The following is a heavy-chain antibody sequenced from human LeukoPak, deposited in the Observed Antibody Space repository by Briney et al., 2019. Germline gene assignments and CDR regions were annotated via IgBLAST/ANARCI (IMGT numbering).Heavy chain of an antibody. D-gene: IGHD1-26*01. CDR3: ARDREVGATGYYFDY. CDR1: GGSINTYY. CDR2: IYTSGST. V-gene: IGHV4-4*07. Sequence: SETLSLTCTVSGGSINTYYWSWIRQPAGKGLEWIGRIYTSGSTTYNSSLKSRVTISLDTSKNHFSLRLSSVTAADTAVYYCARDREVGATGYYFDYWGQGTLVTVSS. J-gene: IGHJ4*02.